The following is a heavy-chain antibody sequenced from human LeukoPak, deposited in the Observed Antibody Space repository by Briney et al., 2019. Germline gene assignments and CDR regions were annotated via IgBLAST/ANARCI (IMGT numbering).Heavy chain of an antibody. CDR2: INHSGST. CDR1: GGSFSGYY. CDR3: ARGNSSSWTPFDY. D-gene: IGHD6-13*01. J-gene: IGHJ4*02. V-gene: IGHV4-34*01. Sequence: SETLSLTCAVYGGSFSGYYWSWIRQPLGKGLEWIGEINHSGSTNYNPSLKSRVTISVDTSKNQFSLKLSSVTAADTAVYYCARGNSSSWTPFDYWGQGTLVTVSS.